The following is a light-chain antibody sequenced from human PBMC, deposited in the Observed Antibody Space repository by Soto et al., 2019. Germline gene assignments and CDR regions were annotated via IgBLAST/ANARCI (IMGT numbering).Light chain of an antibody. CDR3: QQYDDFPLT. V-gene: IGKV1-33*01. CDR2: DAS. CDR1: QDINKY. J-gene: IGKJ4*01. Sequence: DIQMTQSPSSLSASVGDRVTITCQASQDINKYLNWYQQKPGTAPKVLIFDASNWETGVPSRFSGSGSGTDFTFTISSLQPEDIATYYCQQYDDFPLTFGGGTKVEVK.